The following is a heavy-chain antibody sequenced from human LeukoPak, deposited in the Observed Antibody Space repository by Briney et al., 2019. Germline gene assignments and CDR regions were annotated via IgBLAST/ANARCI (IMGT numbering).Heavy chain of an antibody. CDR1: GFTFSDYY. Sequence: GGSLRLSCAASGFTFSDYYMSWIRQAPGKGLEWVSYISSSGSTIYYADSVKGRFTISRDNAKNSLYLQMNSLRAEDTAVYYCARSGYDTPFSYPHWDWGQGTLVTVSS. CDR3: ARSGYDTPFSYPHWD. CDR2: ISSSGSTI. D-gene: IGHD3-9*01. V-gene: IGHV3-11*04. J-gene: IGHJ4*02.